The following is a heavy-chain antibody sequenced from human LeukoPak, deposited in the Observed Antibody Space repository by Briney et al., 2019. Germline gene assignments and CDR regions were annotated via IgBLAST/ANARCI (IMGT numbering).Heavy chain of an antibody. CDR1: GYNFASYW. J-gene: IGHJ4*02. V-gene: IGHV5-51*01. D-gene: IGHD3-10*01. CDR3: ARRGSYNSGSYFDY. CDR2: IYPSDSDT. Sequence: GESPKISCKGSGYNFASYWIGWVRQMPGKGLEWMGFIYPSDSDTTYNPSFQGQVTVSADKSISTAYLQWSILKASDTAMYYCARRGSYNSGSYFDYWGQGTLVTVSS.